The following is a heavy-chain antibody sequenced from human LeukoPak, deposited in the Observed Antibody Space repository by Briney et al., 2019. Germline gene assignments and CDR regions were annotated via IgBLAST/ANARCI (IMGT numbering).Heavy chain of an antibody. CDR3: ARELVTAIHFYFDY. CDR1: GGTFSSYA. V-gene: IGHV1-69*05. J-gene: IGHJ4*02. Sequence: SVKVSCKASGGTFSSYAISWVRQAPGQGLEWMGRIIPIFGTADYAQKFQGRVTITTDESTSTAYMELSSLRSEDAAVSYCARELVTAIHFYFDYWGQGTLVTVSS. CDR2: IIPIFGTA. D-gene: IGHD2-21*02.